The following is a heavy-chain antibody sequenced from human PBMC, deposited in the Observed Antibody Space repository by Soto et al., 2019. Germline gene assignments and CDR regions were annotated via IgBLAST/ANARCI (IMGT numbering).Heavy chain of an antibody. V-gene: IGHV3-30*18. CDR1: GFTFSNFA. Sequence: QVHLVESGGGVVQPGRSLRLSCAASGFTFSNFAMHWVHQAPGKGLEWVALISFDGSNKYYADSVKGRFTISRDKSTNTLYLQMNTLRADDSAVYYCAKSLGEGPHYYFYMDVWGKGTTVTVSS. CDR3: AKSLGEGPHYYFYMDV. J-gene: IGHJ6*03. CDR2: ISFDGSNK.